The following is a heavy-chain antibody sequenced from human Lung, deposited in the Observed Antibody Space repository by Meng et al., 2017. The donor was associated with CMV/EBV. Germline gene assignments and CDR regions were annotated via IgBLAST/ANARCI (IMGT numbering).Heavy chain of an antibody. J-gene: IGHJ6*02. CDR1: GFSVNSNF. CDR2: IYTGGIT. CDR3: AEDQGPSGDDMDV. D-gene: IGHD7-27*01. Sequence: GGPLRLSCAASGFSVNSNFMNWVRQAPGKGLEWVSVIYTGGITYYEDSVEGRLTISRDNSKNTVHLQMNNLRPGDTAVYYCAEDQGPSGDDMDVWGQGTTVTVSS. V-gene: IGHV3-53*01.